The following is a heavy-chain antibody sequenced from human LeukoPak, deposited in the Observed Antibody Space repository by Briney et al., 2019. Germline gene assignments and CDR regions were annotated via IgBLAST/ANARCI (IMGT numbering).Heavy chain of an antibody. Sequence: GGSLRLSCAVSGITLSNYGMSWVRQAPGKGLEWVAGISDTGGSTNYADSVKGRFTISRDNPKNTLYLQMNSLRAEDTAVYFCAKRGVVIRVILVGLHKQAYYFDSWGQGALVTVSS. V-gene: IGHV3-23*01. CDR2: ISDTGGST. CDR3: AKRGVVIRVILVGLHKQAYYFDS. CDR1: GITLSNYG. D-gene: IGHD3-22*01. J-gene: IGHJ4*02.